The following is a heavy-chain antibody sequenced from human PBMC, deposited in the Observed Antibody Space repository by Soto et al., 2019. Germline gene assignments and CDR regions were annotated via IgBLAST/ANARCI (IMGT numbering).Heavy chain of an antibody. J-gene: IGHJ4*02. CDR2: VSGRGDTT. D-gene: IGHD1-7*01. Sequence: EVHLLESGGGLVQPGGSLRLSCVASKFPFTDFAMNWVRQAPGKGLEWVSAVSGRGDTTYYADSVNGRFTISRDNSQNIVFLQIHSLSAEDTGVYYCAKDLDPITATTFDFWGQGTLVTVSS. CDR3: AKDLDPITATTFDF. V-gene: IGHV3-23*01. CDR1: KFPFTDFA.